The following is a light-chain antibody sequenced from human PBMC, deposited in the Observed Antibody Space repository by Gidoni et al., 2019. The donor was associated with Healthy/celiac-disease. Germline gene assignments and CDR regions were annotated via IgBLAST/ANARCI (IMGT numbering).Light chain of an antibody. Sequence: DIVMTHSPATLSVSPGERATLSCRASPSVSSNLAWYQQKPGQASRLLIYGVSTRATGIPLRFSGSGSGTEFTLTISSLQSEDFAVYYCQQYNNWPLWTFGQGTKVEIK. J-gene: IGKJ1*01. CDR1: PSVSSN. CDR3: QQYNNWPLWT. V-gene: IGKV3-15*01. CDR2: GVS.